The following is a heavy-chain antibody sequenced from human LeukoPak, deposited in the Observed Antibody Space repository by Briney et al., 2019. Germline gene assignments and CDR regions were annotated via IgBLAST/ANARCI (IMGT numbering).Heavy chain of an antibody. V-gene: IGHV3-21*06. J-gene: IGHJ4*02. CDR3: ARETYCGGDCYVQYYFDY. CDR2: ISSSSSYI. D-gene: IGHD2-21*02. CDR1: GFTVSSIY. Sequence: GGSLRLSCAASGFTVSSIYMSWVRQAPGKGLEWVSSISSSSSYIYYADSVKGRFTISRDNAKNSLYLQMNSLRAEDTAVYYCARETYCGGDCYVQYYFDYWGQGTLVTVSS.